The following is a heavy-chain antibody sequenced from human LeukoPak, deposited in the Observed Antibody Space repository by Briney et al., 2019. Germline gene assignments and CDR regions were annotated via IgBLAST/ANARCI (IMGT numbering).Heavy chain of an antibody. CDR3: ARAPRAWLSYNWSDP. V-gene: IGHV1-18*01. Sequence: ASVKVSCKASGYTFTSYGISWVRQAPGQGLEWMGWISAYNGNTNYAQKLQGRVTMTTDTSTSTANMELRSLRSDDTAVYYCARAPRAWLSYNWSDPWGQGTLVTVSS. J-gene: IGHJ5*02. CDR2: ISAYNGNT. D-gene: IGHD6-19*01. CDR1: GYTFTSYG.